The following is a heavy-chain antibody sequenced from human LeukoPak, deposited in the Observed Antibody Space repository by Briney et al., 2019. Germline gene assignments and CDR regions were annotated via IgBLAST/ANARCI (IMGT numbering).Heavy chain of an antibody. J-gene: IGHJ6*03. Sequence: GGSLRLSCAASGFTFSSYAMSWVRQAPGKGLEWVSAISGSGGSTYYADSVKGRFTISRDNSKNTLYLQMNSLRAEDTAVYYCAKEITEWSLGGYYYYYMDVWGKGTTVTVSS. V-gene: IGHV3-23*01. CDR3: AKEITEWSLGGYYYYYMDV. CDR2: ISGSGGST. D-gene: IGHD3-3*01. CDR1: GFTFSSYA.